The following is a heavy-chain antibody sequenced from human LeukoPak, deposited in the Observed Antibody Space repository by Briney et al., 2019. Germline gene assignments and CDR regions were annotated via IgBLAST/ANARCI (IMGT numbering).Heavy chain of an antibody. V-gene: IGHV3-48*03. CDR2: ISSSGTTI. J-gene: IGHJ4*02. CDR1: GFTFSSYE. Sequence: GGSLRLSCAASGFTFSSYEMNWVRQAPGKGLEWVSYISSSGTTIYYADSVKGRFTISRDNAKNSLYLQMNSLRAEDTAVYYCARPDGDYYYGSGSYFHYRGQGTLVTVSS. CDR3: ARPDGDYYYGSGSYFHY. D-gene: IGHD3-10*01.